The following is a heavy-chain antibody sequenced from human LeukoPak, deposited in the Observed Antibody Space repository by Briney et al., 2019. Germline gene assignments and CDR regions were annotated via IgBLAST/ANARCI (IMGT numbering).Heavy chain of an antibody. CDR1: GYSFTGFY. J-gene: IGHJ4*02. Sequence: EASVKVSCKASGYSFTGFYIHWVRQAPGQGLEWMAWINPQSGGTNYAQKFKGRITTTRDMSITTAYMEVTTLRSDDTAVYYCASGGDDSGLYFAYWGQGTLVTVSS. V-gene: IGHV1-2*02. CDR2: INPQSGGT. D-gene: IGHD3-22*01. CDR3: ASGGDDSGLYFAY.